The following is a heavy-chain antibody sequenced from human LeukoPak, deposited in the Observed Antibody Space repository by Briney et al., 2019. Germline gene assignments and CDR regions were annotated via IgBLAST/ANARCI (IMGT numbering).Heavy chain of an antibody. CDR2: IWHDGSNR. CDR3: VRVVTVSNTDPAFDI. Sequence: GGSLRLSCAASGFTFSSYAMSWVRQAPGKGLEWVAVIWHDGSNRHYVDSVKGRFTISRDNPKSTLYLQMNSLRAEDTAVYYCVRVVTVSNTDPAFDIWGRGTLVTVSS. V-gene: IGHV3-33*08. J-gene: IGHJ3*02. D-gene: IGHD2-21*02. CDR1: GFTFSSYA.